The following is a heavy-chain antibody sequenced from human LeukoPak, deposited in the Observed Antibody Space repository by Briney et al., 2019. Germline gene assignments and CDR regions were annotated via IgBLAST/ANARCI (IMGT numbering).Heavy chain of an antibody. CDR1: GGTFSSYA. D-gene: IGHD3-9*01. CDR3: ARSSQGPFDWFGWSDY. J-gene: IGHJ4*02. CDR2: IIPIFGTA. V-gene: IGHV1-69*01. Sequence: APVKVSCKASGGTFSSYAISWVRQAPGQGLEWMGGIIPIFGTANYAQKFQGRVTITADESTSTAYMELSSLRSEDTAVYYCARSSQGPFDWFGWSDYWGQGTLVTVSS.